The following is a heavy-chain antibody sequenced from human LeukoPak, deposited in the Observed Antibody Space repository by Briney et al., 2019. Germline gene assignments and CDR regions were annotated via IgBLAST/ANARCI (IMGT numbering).Heavy chain of an antibody. CDR3: ARQISSSWRDYMDV. V-gene: IGHV3-66*02. Sequence: PGGSPRLSCAASGFTVSSNYMSWVRQAPGKGLEWVSVIYSGGSTYYADSVKGRFTISRDNSKNTLYLQMNSLRAEDTAVYYCARQISSSWRDYMDVWGKGTTVTVSS. D-gene: IGHD6-13*01. CDR1: GFTVSSNY. CDR2: IYSGGST. J-gene: IGHJ6*03.